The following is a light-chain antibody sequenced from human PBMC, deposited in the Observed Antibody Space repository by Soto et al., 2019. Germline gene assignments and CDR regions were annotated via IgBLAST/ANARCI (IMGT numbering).Light chain of an antibody. J-gene: IGLJ1*01. V-gene: IGLV2-14*01. CDR2: DVS. CDR3: SSYTSSSTPLYV. CDR1: SSDVGGYNY. Sequence: SALTQPASVSGSPGQSITISCTGTSSDVGGYNYVSWYQQHPGKAPKLMIYDVSNRPSGVSNRFSGSKSGNTASLTISGLQAEDEADYYCSSYTSSSTPLYVFGTVTKVTVL.